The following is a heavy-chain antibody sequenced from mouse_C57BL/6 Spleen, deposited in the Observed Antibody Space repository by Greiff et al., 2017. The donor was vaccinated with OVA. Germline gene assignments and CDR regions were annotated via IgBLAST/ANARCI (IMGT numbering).Heavy chain of an antibody. V-gene: IGHV3-6*01. CDR2: ISYDGSN. D-gene: IGHD2-4*01. CDR1: GYSITSGYY. CDR3: ARWDYAHYFDY. J-gene: IGHJ2*01. Sequence: EVKLQESGPGLVKPSQSLSLTCSVTGYSITSGYYWNWIRQFPGNKLEWMGYISYDGSNNYNPSLKNRISITRDTSKNQFFLKLNSVTTEDTATYYCARWDYAHYFDYWGQGTTLTVSS.